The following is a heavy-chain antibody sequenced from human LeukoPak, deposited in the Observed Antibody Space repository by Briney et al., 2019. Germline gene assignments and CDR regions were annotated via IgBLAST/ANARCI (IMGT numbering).Heavy chain of an antibody. V-gene: IGHV3-15*01. J-gene: IGHJ4*02. Sequence: GGSLRLSCAASGFTFSSYAMSWVRQAPGKGLEWVGRIKSKTDGGTTDYAAPVKGRFTISRDDSKNTLYLQMNSLKTEDTAVYFCTTVSEVVAPTSGYWGQGTLVTVSS. CDR3: TTVSEVVAPTSGY. CDR1: GFTFSSYA. CDR2: IKSKTDGGTT. D-gene: IGHD2-15*01.